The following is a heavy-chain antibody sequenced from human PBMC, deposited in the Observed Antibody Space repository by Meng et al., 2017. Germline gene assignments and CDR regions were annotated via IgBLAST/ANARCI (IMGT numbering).Heavy chain of an antibody. Sequence: QVQGGHSGGDVNKAGASRKVSCKAYGETFTGNYMHCVRQAAGQGLGWMGWINPNSVGTNYAQKFQGRVTMTRGTSISTDYMELIRLESDDTAVDYCASDLNTYGSGSYADWGQETLVTVSS. CDR3: ASDLNTYGSGSYAD. D-gene: IGHD3-10*01. CDR1: GETFTGNY. J-gene: IGHJ4*02. CDR2: INPNSVGT. V-gene: IGHV1-2*02.